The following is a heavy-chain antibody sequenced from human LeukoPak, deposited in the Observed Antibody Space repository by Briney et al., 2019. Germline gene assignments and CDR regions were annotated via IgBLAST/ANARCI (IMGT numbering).Heavy chain of an antibody. CDR3: ARDQGSYYGVDV. CDR2: MYTSGTT. V-gene: IGHV4-4*07. J-gene: IGHJ6*02. CDR1: GGSISTYY. Sequence: PSETLSLTCTVSGGSISTYYWSWIPQPAGKGLECIGRMYTSGTTKYNPSLKSRVTMSVDTSNNQFSLKVSSVTAADTAVYYCARDQGSYYGVDVWGQGTTVTVSS.